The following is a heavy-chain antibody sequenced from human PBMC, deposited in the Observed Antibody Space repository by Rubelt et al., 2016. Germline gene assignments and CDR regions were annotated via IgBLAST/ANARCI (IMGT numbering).Heavy chain of an antibody. CDR3: ASALPNVLGIAARDYYYYYGMDV. Sequence: QVQLVQSGAEVKKPGSSVKVSCKASGGTFSSYAISWVRQAPGQGLEWMGRIIPILGIANYAQKFQGRVTSAADKSTSTATMEVSSVGSEDTGVDYCASALPNVLGIAARDYYYYYGMDVWGQGTTVTVSS. V-gene: IGHV1-69*04. D-gene: IGHD6-6*01. J-gene: IGHJ6*02. CDR1: GGTFSSYA. CDR2: IIPILGIA.